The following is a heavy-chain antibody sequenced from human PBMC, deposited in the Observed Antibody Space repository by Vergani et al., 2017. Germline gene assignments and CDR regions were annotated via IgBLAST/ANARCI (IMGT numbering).Heavy chain of an antibody. V-gene: IGHV3-21*01. Sequence: EVQLVESGGGLVKPGGSLRLSCAASGFTFSSYSMNWVRQAPGKGLEWVSSISSSSSYIYYADSVKGRFTISRDNAKNSLYLQMNSLRAEDTAVNYCARVSLGGYCYGMDVWGQGTTVTVSS. J-gene: IGHJ6*02. CDR2: ISSSSSYI. CDR1: GFTFSSYS. CDR3: ARVSLGGYCYGMDV. D-gene: IGHD2-15*01.